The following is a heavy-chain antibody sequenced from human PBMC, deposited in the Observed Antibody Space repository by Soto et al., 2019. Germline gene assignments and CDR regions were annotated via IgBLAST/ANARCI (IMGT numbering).Heavy chain of an antibody. CDR1: GFTFSSYA. D-gene: IGHD3-10*01. J-gene: IGHJ6*02. CDR2: ISGSGGST. V-gene: IGHV3-23*01. Sequence: PVGSLRLSCAASGFTFSSYAMSWVRQAPGKGLEWVSAISGSGGSTYYADSVKGRFTISRDNSKNTLYLQMNSLRAEDTAVYYCAKGVLWFGELFYYGMDVWGQGTTVTVSS. CDR3: AKGVLWFGELFYYGMDV.